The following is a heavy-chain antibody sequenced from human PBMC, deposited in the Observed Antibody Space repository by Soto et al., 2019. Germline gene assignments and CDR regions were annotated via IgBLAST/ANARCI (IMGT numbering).Heavy chain of an antibody. CDR2: IIPILGIA. V-gene: IGHV1-69*02. CDR3: ASSTSPNDAFDI. Sequence: ASVKVSCKASGGTFSSYTISWVRQAPGQGLEWMGRIIPILGIANYAQKFQGRVTITADKSTSTAYMELSSLRSEDTAVYYCASSTSPNDAFDIWGQGTMVTVSS. J-gene: IGHJ3*02. CDR1: GGTFSSYT.